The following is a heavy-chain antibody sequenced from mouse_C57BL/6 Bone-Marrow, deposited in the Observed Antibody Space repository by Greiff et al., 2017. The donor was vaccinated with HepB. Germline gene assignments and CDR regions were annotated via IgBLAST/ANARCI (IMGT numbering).Heavy chain of an antibody. D-gene: IGHD2-3*01. V-gene: IGHV1-22*01. Sequence: EVQLVESGPELVKPGASVKMSCKASGYTFTDYNMHWVKQSHGKSLEWIGYINPNNGGTSYNQKFKGKATLTVNKSSSTAYMELRSLTSEDSAVYYCARRGLLRPYAMDYWGQGTSVTVSS. CDR3: ARRGLLRPYAMDY. J-gene: IGHJ4*01. CDR1: GYTFTDYN. CDR2: INPNNGGT.